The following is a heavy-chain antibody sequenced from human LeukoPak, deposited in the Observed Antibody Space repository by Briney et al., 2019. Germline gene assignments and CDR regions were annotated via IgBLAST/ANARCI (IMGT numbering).Heavy chain of an antibody. CDR2: INPNSGGT. D-gene: IGHD2-8*01. J-gene: IGHJ3*02. Sequence: GASVKVSCKASGYTFTGYYMHWVRQAPGQGLEWMGWINPNSGGTNYAQKFQGRVTMTRDTSISTAYMELSRLRSDDTAVYYCARESCLNAVCYTGEGAFDIWGQGTMVTVSS. CDR3: ARESCLNAVCYTGEGAFDI. CDR1: GYTFTGYY. V-gene: IGHV1-2*02.